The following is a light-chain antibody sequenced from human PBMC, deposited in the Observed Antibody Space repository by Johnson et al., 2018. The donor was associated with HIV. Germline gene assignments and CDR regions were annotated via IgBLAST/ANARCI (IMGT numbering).Light chain of an antibody. CDR2: KDN. CDR1: SSTIGNNF. J-gene: IGLJ1*01. Sequence: QSVLTQPPSVSAAPGQKVTISCSGSSSTIGNNFVSWYQVLPGTAPKLLIYKDNERPSGIPDRFSGSKSDTSATLGITGLQTGDEADYYCATWDRSLTIGGSFGTGTKVPVL. CDR3: ATWDRSLTIGGS. V-gene: IGLV1-51*02.